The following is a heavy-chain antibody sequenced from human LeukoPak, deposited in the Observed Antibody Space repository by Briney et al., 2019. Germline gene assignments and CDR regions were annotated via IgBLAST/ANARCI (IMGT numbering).Heavy chain of an antibody. D-gene: IGHD4-17*01. Sequence: GGSLRLSCAASGFTFSSYGMNWVRQAPGKGLEWVSGIVPSGGTTYYADSVKGRFTISRDNSKNTLYLQMNSLRAEDTAVYYCARGKHDYGDYYYYYYMDVWGKGTTVTISS. CDR1: GFTFSSYG. V-gene: IGHV3-23*01. J-gene: IGHJ6*03. CDR3: ARGKHDYGDYYYYYYMDV. CDR2: IVPSGGTT.